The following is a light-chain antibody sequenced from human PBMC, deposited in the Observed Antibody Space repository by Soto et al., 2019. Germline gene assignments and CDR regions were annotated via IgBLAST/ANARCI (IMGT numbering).Light chain of an antibody. Sequence: DMQMTQSPSSLSASVGDIVTITCRSSQSISSYLNWYQQKPGKAPKLLIYAASSLQSGVPSRFSGSGSGTDFTLTISSLQPKDFETYYCQQSYSTPLVFGGATKVDIK. CDR3: QQSYSTPLV. CDR1: QSISSY. J-gene: IGKJ4*01. CDR2: AAS. V-gene: IGKV1-39*01.